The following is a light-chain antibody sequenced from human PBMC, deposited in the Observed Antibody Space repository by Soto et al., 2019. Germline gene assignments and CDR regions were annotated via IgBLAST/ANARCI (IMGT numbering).Light chain of an antibody. Sequence: EIVMTQSPATLSLSPGERVTLSCRASQSVNSKVAWYQQKPGQAPRLLIYGASTWGTGVPPRFSGSGSGTEFTLTISSLQPEDYAVYYCQQYKSWPMTFGPGTRLRL. V-gene: IGKV3D-15*01. CDR3: QQYKSWPMT. CDR1: QSVNSK. CDR2: GAS. J-gene: IGKJ5*01.